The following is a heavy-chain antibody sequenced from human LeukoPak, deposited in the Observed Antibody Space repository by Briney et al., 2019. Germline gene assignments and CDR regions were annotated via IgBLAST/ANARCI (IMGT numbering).Heavy chain of an antibody. J-gene: IGHJ4*02. CDR1: GVSVTSNF. Sequence: SETLSLTCSVSGVSVTSNFWTWIRQAAGKGREWIGRVSTRGTTNYNPSLKSRLTLSIDAPNTQLSMRLAFVTAADTAVYFCARSPAPADLDSWGQGXAVRVSS. CDR3: ARSPAPADLDS. D-gene: IGHD6-25*01. CDR2: VSTRGTT. V-gene: IGHV4-59*10.